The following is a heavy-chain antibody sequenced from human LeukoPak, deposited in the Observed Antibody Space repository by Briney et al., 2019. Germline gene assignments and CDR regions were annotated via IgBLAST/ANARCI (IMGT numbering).Heavy chain of an antibody. V-gene: IGHV4-59*01. D-gene: IGHD3-9*01. Sequence: SETLSLTCTVSGGSISSYYWSWIRQPPGKGLEWIGYIYYSGSTNYNPSLKSRVTISVDTSKNQFSLKLSSVTAADTAVYYCARFPLRYFDWSRGMDVWGQGTTVTVSS. J-gene: IGHJ6*02. CDR2: IYYSGST. CDR1: GGSISSYY. CDR3: ARFPLRYFDWSRGMDV.